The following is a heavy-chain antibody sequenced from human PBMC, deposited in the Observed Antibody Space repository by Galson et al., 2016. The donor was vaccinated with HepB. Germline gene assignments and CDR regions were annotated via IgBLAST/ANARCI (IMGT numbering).Heavy chain of an antibody. J-gene: IGHJ3*02. CDR1: GFSLSTDGMR. Sequence: PALVKPTQTLKLTCTFSGFSLSTDGMRVSWIRQPPGKALEWLARIDWDDDKLYSPSLRTRLTISKETSKNHVVLTMTSMSPVDTATYYCARDYFDSGGYLHDAFDIWGPGTVVTVSS. CDR2: IDWDDDK. V-gene: IGHV2-70*04. CDR3: ARDYFDSGGYLHDAFDI. D-gene: IGHD3-22*01.